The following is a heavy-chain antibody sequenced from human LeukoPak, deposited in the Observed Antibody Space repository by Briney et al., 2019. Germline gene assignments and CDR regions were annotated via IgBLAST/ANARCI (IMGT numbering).Heavy chain of an antibody. Sequence: GGSPRLSCAASGFTFSSYSMNWVRQAPGKGLEWVSSISSSSSYIYYADSVKGRFTISRDNAKNSLYLQMNSLRAEDTAVYYCARDWGYQLLFGWSIDYWGQGTLVTVSS. V-gene: IGHV3-21*01. CDR3: ARDWGYQLLFGWSIDY. CDR1: GFTFSSYS. CDR2: ISSSSSYI. D-gene: IGHD2-2*01. J-gene: IGHJ4*02.